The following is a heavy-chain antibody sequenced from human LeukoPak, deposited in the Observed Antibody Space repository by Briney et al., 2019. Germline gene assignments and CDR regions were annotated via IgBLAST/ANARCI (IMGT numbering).Heavy chain of an antibody. Sequence: PAETLSLTCTVSGGSISSSYWSWIRQPPGKGLEWIGYIYYSGSTNYNPSLKSRVTISVDTSKNQFSLQLSSVTAADTAVYYCAGAHPDYYDSSGYPGFNYWGQGTLVIVSS. CDR1: GGSISSSY. CDR2: IYYSGST. D-gene: IGHD3-22*01. CDR3: AGAHPDYYDSSGYPGFNY. V-gene: IGHV4-59*01. J-gene: IGHJ4*02.